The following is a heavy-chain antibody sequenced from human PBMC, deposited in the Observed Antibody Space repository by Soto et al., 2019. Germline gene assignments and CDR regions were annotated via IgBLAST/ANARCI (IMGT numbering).Heavy chain of an antibody. CDR2: ISGSGGST. CDR3: ARTYYYDSSGYYHVYYYYYYGMDV. J-gene: IGHJ6*02. CDR1: GFTFSSYA. V-gene: IGHV3-23*01. D-gene: IGHD3-22*01. Sequence: GGSLRLSCAASGFTFSSYAMSWVRQAPGKGLEWVSAISGSGGSTYYADSVKGRFTISRANAKNTLYLQMNSLRAEDTAVYYCARTYYYDSSGYYHVYYYYYYGMDVWGQGTTVTVSS.